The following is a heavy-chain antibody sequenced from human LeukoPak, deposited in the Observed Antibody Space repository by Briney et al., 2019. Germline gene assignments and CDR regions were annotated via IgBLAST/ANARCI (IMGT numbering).Heavy chain of an antibody. CDR1: GFTFSDHY. J-gene: IGHJ3*02. Sequence: GGPLRLSCAASGFTFSDHYMDWVRQAPGKGREWVGRTRNKANSYTTEYAASVKGRFTISRDDSKNSLYLQMNSLKTEDTAVYYCARLADYVAFDIWGQGTMVTVSS. CDR2: TRNKANSYTT. D-gene: IGHD4-17*01. CDR3: ARLADYVAFDI. V-gene: IGHV3-72*01.